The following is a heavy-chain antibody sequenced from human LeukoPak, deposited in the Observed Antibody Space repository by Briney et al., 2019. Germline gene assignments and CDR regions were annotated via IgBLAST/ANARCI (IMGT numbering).Heavy chain of an antibody. CDR2: IIPIFGTA. CDR3: ARDGRRTYSSGWYYYYYMDV. Sequence: SVKVPCKASGGTFSSYAISWVRQAPGQGLEWMGGIIPIFGTANYAQKFQGRVTITTDESTSTAYMELSSLRSEDTAVYYCARDGRRTYSSGWYYYYYMDVWGKGTTVTVSS. CDR1: GGTFSSYA. D-gene: IGHD6-19*01. V-gene: IGHV1-69*05. J-gene: IGHJ6*03.